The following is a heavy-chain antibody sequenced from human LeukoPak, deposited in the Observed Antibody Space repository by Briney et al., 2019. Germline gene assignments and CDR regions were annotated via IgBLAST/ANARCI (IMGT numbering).Heavy chain of an antibody. Sequence: GGSLRLSCAAYGFTFSRYAMSWVRQAPGKGLEWVSSLSASGGNTYYADSVKGRFTISRDNSKDTLDLQMNSLRAEDTAIYYCAKDRGSYGDYAVFDFWGQGTQVTVSS. CDR3: AKDRGSYGDYAVFDF. D-gene: IGHD4-17*01. CDR1: GFTFSRYA. J-gene: IGHJ4*02. V-gene: IGHV3-23*01. CDR2: LSASGGNT.